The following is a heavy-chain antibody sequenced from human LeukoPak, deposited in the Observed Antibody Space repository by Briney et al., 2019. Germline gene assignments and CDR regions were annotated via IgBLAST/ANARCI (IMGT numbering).Heavy chain of an antibody. CDR3: ARERDTAMVLPFDY. V-gene: IGHV1-69*05. CDR2: IIPIFGTA. CDR1: GGAFSSYA. D-gene: IGHD5-18*01. J-gene: IGHJ4*02. Sequence: SVKVSCKASGGAFSSYAISWVRQAPGQGLEWMGRIIPIFGTANYAQKFQGRVTITTDESTSTAYMELSSLRSEDTAVYYCARERDTAMVLPFDYWGQGTLVTVSS.